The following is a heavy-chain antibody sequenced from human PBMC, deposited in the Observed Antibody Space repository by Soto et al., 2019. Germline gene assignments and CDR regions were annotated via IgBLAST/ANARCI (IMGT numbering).Heavy chain of an antibody. CDR3: ARAVGYYDSSGYFLFDY. J-gene: IGHJ4*02. V-gene: IGHV4-31*03. CDR1: GGSISSGGYY. D-gene: IGHD3-22*01. Sequence: SETLSLTCTVSGGSISSGGYYWSWIRQHPGKGLEWIGYIYYSGSTYYNPSLKSRVTISVDTSKNQFSLKLSSVTAADTAVYYCARAVGYYDSSGYFLFDYWGQGTLVIVSS. CDR2: IYYSGST.